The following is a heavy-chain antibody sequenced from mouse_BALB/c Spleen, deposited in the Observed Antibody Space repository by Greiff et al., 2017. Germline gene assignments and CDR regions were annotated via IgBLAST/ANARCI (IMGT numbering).Heavy chain of an antibody. V-gene: IGHV1S137*01. J-gene: IGHJ4*01. CDR2: ISTYYGDA. D-gene: IGHD3-3*01. CDR1: GYTFTDYA. Sequence: VQLQQSGAELVRPGVSVKISCKGSGYTFTDYAMHWVKQSHAKSLEWIGVISTYYGDASYNQKFKGKATMTVDKSSSTAYMELARLTSEDSAIYYCARRDRDFYYAMDYWGQGTSVTVSS. CDR3: ARRDRDFYYAMDY.